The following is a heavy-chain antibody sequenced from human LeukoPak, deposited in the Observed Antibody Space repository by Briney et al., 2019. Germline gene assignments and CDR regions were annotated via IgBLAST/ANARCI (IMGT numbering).Heavy chain of an antibody. CDR3: ARHTYYYGSGSYYFDY. CDR1: GGSFSGYY. D-gene: IGHD3-10*01. V-gene: IGHV4-34*01. J-gene: IGHJ4*02. Sequence: SETLSLTCAVYGGSFSGYYWSWIRQPPGKGREWIGEINHSGSTNYNPSLKSRVTISVDTSKNQFSLKLSSVTAADTAVYYCARHTYYYGSGSYYFDYWGQGTLVTVSS. CDR2: INHSGST.